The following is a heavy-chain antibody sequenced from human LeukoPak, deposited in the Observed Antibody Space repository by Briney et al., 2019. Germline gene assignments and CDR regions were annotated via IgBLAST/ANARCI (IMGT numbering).Heavy chain of an antibody. D-gene: IGHD1-14*01. CDR3: ASGRNRFYFDQ. CDR2: IYYSGST. V-gene: IGHV4-59*01. CDR1: GVSITSYY. J-gene: IGHJ4*02. Sequence: SETLSLTCTVSGVSITSYYWSGIRQPPGKGLEWIGYIYYSGSTNFNPSLKGRVNISVDTSEKQFSLQVTSVSAADTAEYYCASGRNRFYFDQWGQGTLVTVSS.